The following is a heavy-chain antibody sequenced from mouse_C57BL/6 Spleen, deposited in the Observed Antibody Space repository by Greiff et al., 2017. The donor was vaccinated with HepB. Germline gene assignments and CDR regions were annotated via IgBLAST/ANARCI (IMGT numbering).Heavy chain of an antibody. CDR2: ISSGGSYT. CDR3: ARLNGTGYFDV. D-gene: IGHD4-1*01. V-gene: IGHV5-6*01. J-gene: IGHJ1*01. CDR1: GFTFSSYG. Sequence: EVQLVESGGDLVKPGGSLKLSCAASGFTFSSYGMSWVRQTPDKRLEWVATISSGGSYTYYPDSVKGRFTISRDNAKNTLYLQMSSLKSEDTAMYYCARLNGTGYFDVCGAGTPRTVSS.